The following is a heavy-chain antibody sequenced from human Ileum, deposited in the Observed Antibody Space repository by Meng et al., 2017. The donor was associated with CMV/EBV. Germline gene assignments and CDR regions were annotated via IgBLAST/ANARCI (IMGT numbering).Heavy chain of an antibody. CDR2: IYYSGST. D-gene: IGHD3-10*01. Sequence: SETLSLTCTVSGGSISSYYWSWIRQPPGKGLEWIGYIYYSGSTNYNPSLKSRVTISVDTSKNQFSLKLSSVTAADTAVYYCARGHSGYYGSGSYYSKAPKFDYWGQGTLVTVSS. V-gene: IGHV4-59*01. CDR1: GGSISSYY. J-gene: IGHJ4*02. CDR3: ARGHSGYYGSGSYYSKAPKFDY.